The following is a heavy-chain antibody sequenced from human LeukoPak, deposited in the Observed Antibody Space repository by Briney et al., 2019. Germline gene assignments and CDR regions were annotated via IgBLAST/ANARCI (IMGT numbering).Heavy chain of an antibody. V-gene: IGHV3-33*08. CDR3: ARGTYDNGWYYFDH. CDR1: GFTFSNYA. D-gene: IGHD6-19*01. CDR2: LRYDEGKE. J-gene: IGHJ4*02. Sequence: GGSLRLSCAASGFTFSNYAMHWVRQAPGKGLEWVAVLRYDEGKEYSADSVKGRFTISRDSRKNTVYLQMNSLRAEDTAMYYCARGTYDNGWYYFDHWGQGALVTVSS.